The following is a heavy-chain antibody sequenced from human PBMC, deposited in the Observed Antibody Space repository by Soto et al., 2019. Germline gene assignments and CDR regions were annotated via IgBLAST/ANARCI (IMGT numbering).Heavy chain of an antibody. CDR1: GYTFTSYG. CDR3: ARYCSGGSCYQLYYYYGMDV. D-gene: IGHD2-15*01. V-gene: IGHV1-18*01. J-gene: IGHJ6*02. CDR2: ISAYNGNT. Sequence: GASVKVSCTASGYTFTSYGISWVRQAPGQGLEWMGWISAYNGNTNYAQKLQGRVTMTTDTSTSTAYMELRSLRSDDTAVYYCARYCSGGSCYQLYYYYGMDVWGQGTTVTVS.